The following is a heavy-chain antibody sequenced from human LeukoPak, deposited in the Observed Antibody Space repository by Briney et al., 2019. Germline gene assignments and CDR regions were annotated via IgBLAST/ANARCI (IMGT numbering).Heavy chain of an antibody. CDR3: ATVGLVRGVIITLGY. J-gene: IGHJ4*02. Sequence: ASVKVSCTVSGYTLTELSKHWVRQAPGKGLEWMGGFDPEDGETIYAQKFQGRVTMTEDTSTDTAYMELSSLRSEDTAVYYCATVGLVRGVIITLGYWGQGTLVTVSS. V-gene: IGHV1-24*01. D-gene: IGHD3-10*01. CDR2: FDPEDGET. CDR1: GYTLTELS.